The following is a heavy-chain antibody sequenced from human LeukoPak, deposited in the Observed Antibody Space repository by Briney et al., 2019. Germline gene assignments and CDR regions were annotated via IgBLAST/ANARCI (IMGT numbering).Heavy chain of an antibody. Sequence: GPLRLSCAASGFTFSSYGMHWVRQAPGKGLEWVAVIWYDGSNKYYADSVKGRFTISRDNSKNTLYLQMNSLGAEDTALYYCAKDKEYSGFGPILSGYYYGMDVWGKGTTVTVSS. CDR3: AKDKEYSGFGPILSGYYYGMDV. D-gene: IGHD5-12*01. J-gene: IGHJ6*04. V-gene: IGHV3-30*02. CDR1: GFTFSSYG. CDR2: IWYDGSNK.